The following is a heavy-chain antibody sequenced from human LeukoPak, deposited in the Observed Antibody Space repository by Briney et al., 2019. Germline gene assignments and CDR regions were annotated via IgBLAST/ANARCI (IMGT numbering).Heavy chain of an antibody. D-gene: IGHD3-22*01. Sequence: GGSLRLSCAASGFIFSDFYMSWIRQAPGRGLEWVSYISSSGGTIYYADSVKGRFTISRDNAKNSLYLQMNSLRAEDTAVYYCAREGSYYYDSSGYYSDAFDIWGQGTMVTVSS. CDR1: GFIFSDFY. CDR3: AREGSYYYDSSGYYSDAFDI. J-gene: IGHJ3*02. CDR2: ISSSGGTI. V-gene: IGHV3-11*04.